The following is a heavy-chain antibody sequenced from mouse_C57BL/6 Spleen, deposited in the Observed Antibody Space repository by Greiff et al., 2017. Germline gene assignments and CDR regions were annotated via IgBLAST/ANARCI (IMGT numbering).Heavy chain of an antibody. V-gene: IGHV1-22*01. CDR2: INPNNGGT. D-gene: IGHD4-1*01. J-gene: IGHJ1*03. CDR3: AKLGPVSWYFDV. CDR1: GYTFTDYN. Sequence: EVMLVESGPELVKPGASVKMSCKASGYTFTDYNMHWVKQSHGKSLEWIGYINPNNGGTSYNQKFKGKATLTVNKSSSTAYMELRSLTSEDSAVYYCAKLGPVSWYFDVWGTGTTVTVSS.